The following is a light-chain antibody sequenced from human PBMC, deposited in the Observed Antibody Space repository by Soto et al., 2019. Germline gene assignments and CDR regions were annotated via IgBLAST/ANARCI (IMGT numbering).Light chain of an antibody. CDR1: QTVSSY. CDR3: QQRMNWPLT. J-gene: IGKJ5*01. CDR2: DAS. V-gene: IGKV3-11*01. Sequence: EVVLKQSPATLSLSEGDRATLSCRASQTVSSYLLWYQQKPGQAPRLLIYDASNRATGIPARFSGSGSETDFTLTISSLEPEDFAVYFCQQRMNWPLTFGQGTRLEIK.